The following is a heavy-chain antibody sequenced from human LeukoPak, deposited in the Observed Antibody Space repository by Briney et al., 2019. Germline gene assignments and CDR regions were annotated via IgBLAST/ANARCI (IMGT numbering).Heavy chain of an antibody. V-gene: IGHV1-2*02. Sequence: ASVRVSCKTSGYSFTDYYIHWVRQAPGQGLEWMGWINPKSGRTSSARRFQDRVTMTRDPSISTVYMDMAWLTSDDTAIYFCARADFVDAGPYLIGPWGQGTLVTVSS. CDR3: ARADFVDAGPYLIGP. J-gene: IGHJ5*02. D-gene: IGHD3-3*01. CDR2: INPKSGRT. CDR1: GYSFTDYY.